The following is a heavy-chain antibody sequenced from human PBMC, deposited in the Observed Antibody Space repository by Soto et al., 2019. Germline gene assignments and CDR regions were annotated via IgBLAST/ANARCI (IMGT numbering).Heavy chain of an antibody. V-gene: IGHV4-4*02. CDR1: SGSISSSNW. Sequence: QVQLQESGPGLVKPSGTLSLTCAVSSGSISSSNWWSWVRQPPGKGLEWIGEIYHSGSTNYNPSLKRRVTLSEDKSKNQFSLKLSSVTAADTAVYYCARDSVPNDFWSGYHRPLYNWFDPWGQGTLVTVSS. J-gene: IGHJ5*02. CDR2: IYHSGST. D-gene: IGHD3-3*01. CDR3: ARDSVPNDFWSGYHRPLYNWFDP.